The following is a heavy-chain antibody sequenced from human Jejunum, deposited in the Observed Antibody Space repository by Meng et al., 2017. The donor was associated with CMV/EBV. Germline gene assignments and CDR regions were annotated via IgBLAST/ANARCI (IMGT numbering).Heavy chain of an antibody. CDR1: GFTFSTYW. V-gene: IGHV3-7*01. CDR2: IKQDGSEK. D-gene: IGHD3-10*01. CDR3: ARNARGSGY. Sequence: PCAASGFTFSTYWMTWVRQAPGKGLEWVANIKQDGSEKYYVDSVKGRFTISRDNAKNSLFLQMNSLRAEDTAMYYCARNARGSGYWGQGTLGTVSS. J-gene: IGHJ4*02.